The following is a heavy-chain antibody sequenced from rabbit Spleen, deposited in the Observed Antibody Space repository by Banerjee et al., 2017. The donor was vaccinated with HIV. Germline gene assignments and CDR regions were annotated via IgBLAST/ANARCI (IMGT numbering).Heavy chain of an antibody. CDR2: MNTNSGES. CDR1: GFSFSNKYV. J-gene: IGHJ4*01. D-gene: IGHD5-1*01. CDR3: ARNDEGLNDAFTL. Sequence: QEQLEESGGDLVKPEGSLTLTCTASGFSFSNKYVMCWVRQAPGKGLEWIACMNTNSGESVYASWVNGRFTISRTSSTTVTLQMTSLTAADTATYFCARNDEGLNDAFTLWGPGTLVTVS. V-gene: IGHV1S45*01.